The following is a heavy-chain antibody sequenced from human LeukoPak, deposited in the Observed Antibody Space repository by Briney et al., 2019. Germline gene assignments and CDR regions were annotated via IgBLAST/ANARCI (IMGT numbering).Heavy chain of an antibody. J-gene: IGHJ4*02. D-gene: IGHD6-19*01. CDR1: GFTFSSYG. V-gene: IGHV3-30*18. Sequence: GRSLRLSCAASGFTFSSYGMHWVRQAPGKGLEWVAVISYDGSNKYYADSVKGRFTISRDNSKNTLYLQMNSLRAEDTAVYYCAKGYRREWLVTGGFDYWGQGTLVTVSS. CDR3: AKGYRREWLVTGGFDY. CDR2: ISYDGSNK.